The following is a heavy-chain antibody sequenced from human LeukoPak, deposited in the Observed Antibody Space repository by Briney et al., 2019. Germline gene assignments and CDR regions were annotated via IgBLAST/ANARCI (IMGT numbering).Heavy chain of an antibody. D-gene: IGHD5-18*01. J-gene: IGHJ4*02. Sequence: NPSQTLSLTCTVPGGSINSADYYWSWIRQEPGKGLEWIGYIYYSGRTHYNPSLNSRVIISVDLSNNQFSLKLRSVTAGDSALYFCARDTGGYGALIVWGQGTLVTVSS. CDR1: GGSINSADYY. CDR2: IYYSGRT. CDR3: ARDTGGYGALIV. V-gene: IGHV4-31*03.